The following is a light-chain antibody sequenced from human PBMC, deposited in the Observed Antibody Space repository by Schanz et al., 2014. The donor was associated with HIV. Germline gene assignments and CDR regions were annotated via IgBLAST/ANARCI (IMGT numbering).Light chain of an antibody. Sequence: EIVLTQSPGTLSLSPGERATLSCRASQSVSNRYLAWYQQRPGQAPRLLVYGVSYRATGIPDRFSGSGSGTDFTLTISRLEPEDFAVYFCQYFGNSGGTFGGGTKVEIK. CDR1: QSVSNRY. CDR3: QYFGNSGGT. V-gene: IGKV3-20*01. CDR2: GVS. J-gene: IGKJ4*01.